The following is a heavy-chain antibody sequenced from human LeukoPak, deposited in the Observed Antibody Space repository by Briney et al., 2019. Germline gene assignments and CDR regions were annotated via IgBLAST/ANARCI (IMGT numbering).Heavy chain of an antibody. D-gene: IGHD1-26*01. CDR1: GGSISSSSYY. Sequence: PSETLSLTCTVSGGSISSSSYYWGWIRQPPGKGLEWIGSIYYSGSTYYNPSLKSRVTISVDTSKNQFSLKLSSVTAADTAVYYCATGTSGSYYEDAFDIWGQGTMVTVSS. CDR3: ATGTSGSYYEDAFDI. CDR2: IYYSGST. J-gene: IGHJ3*02. V-gene: IGHV4-39*07.